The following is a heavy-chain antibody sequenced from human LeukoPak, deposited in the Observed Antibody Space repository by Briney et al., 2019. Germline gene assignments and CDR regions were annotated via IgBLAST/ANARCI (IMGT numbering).Heavy chain of an antibody. J-gene: IGHJ6*03. CDR1: GFTFSIYS. CDR2: VSNSSSTI. D-gene: IGHD3-3*01. V-gene: IGHV3-48*01. CDR3: ARGVRRFLEWVSMDV. Sequence: GGSLRLSCAASGFTFSIYSMNWVRQAPGKGLEWVSYVSNSSSTIYYADSVKGRFTISRDNAKNSLYLQMNSLRAEDPAVYYCARGVRRFLEWVSMDVWGKGTTVTVSS.